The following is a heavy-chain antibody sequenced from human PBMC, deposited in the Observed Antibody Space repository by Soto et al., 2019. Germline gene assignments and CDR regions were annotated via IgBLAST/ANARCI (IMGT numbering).Heavy chain of an antibody. CDR3: ARTSSSWYEEGDY. V-gene: IGHV4-39*01. Sequence: SETLSLTCTVSGGSISSSSYYWGWIRQPPGKGLEWIGSIYYSGSTYYNPSLKSRVTISVDTSKNQFSLKLSSVTAADTAVYYCARTSSSWYEEGDYWGQGTLVTVSS. D-gene: IGHD6-13*01. CDR2: IYYSGST. J-gene: IGHJ4*02. CDR1: GGSISSSSYY.